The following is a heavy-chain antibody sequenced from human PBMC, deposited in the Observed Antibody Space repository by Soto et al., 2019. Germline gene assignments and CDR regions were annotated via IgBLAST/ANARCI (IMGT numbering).Heavy chain of an antibody. D-gene: IGHD4-17*01. CDR3: ARVSTPYGDDDLLYPCRGWFDP. J-gene: IGHJ5*02. CDR1: GGTFSSYA. CDR2: IIPIFGTA. Sequence: QVQLVQSGAEVKKPGSSVKVSCKASGGTFSSYAISWVRQAPGQGLEWMGGIIPIFGTANYAQKFQGRVTITADQSTSTAYMELSSLRSEDTAVYYCARVSTPYGDDDLLYPCRGWFDPWGQGTLVTVSS. V-gene: IGHV1-69*01.